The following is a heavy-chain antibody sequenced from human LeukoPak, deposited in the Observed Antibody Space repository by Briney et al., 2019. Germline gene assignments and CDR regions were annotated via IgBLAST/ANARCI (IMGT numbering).Heavy chain of an antibody. V-gene: IGHV1-69*01. Sequence: ASVNVSCKASGGTFSSYAISWVRQAPGQGLEWMGGIIPIFGTANYAQKFQGRVTITADESTSTAYMELSSLRSEDTAVYYCARDRVPVVRTYYYYGMDVWGQGTTVTVSS. CDR2: IIPIFGTA. D-gene: IGHD4-23*01. CDR1: GGTFSSYA. CDR3: ARDRVPVVRTYYYYGMDV. J-gene: IGHJ6*02.